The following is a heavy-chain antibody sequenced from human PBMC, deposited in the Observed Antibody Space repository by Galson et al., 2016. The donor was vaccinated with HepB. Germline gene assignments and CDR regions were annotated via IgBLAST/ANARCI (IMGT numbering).Heavy chain of an antibody. V-gene: IGHV3-15*01. CDR3: TTDNGRLAFDV. CDR2: IKNKVDGGTI. D-gene: IGHD2-8*01. Sequence: SLXXSCAVSXXXLTXXXMSXXXQAXGKGLEWVGRIKNKVDGGTIDYAAPVRGRFTISIDDSKNTLHLQMNSLKTEDTAVYYCTTDNGRLAFDVWGPGTKVTVSS. CDR1: XXXLTXXX. J-gene: IGHJ3*01.